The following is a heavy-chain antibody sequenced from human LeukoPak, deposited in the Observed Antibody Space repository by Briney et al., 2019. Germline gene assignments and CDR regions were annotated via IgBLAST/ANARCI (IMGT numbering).Heavy chain of an antibody. J-gene: IGHJ4*02. CDR1: GDSINSLDL. V-gene: IGHV4-4*02. CDR3: AGLVGRYSSGLYYYYFDY. Sequence: SDTLSLTCTVSGDSINSLDLWSWVSQPPGKGLEWIGEMYLSGTTHSNPSVKSRVTISIDKSKNQFFLNLSSVTAADTAVYYCAGLVGRYSSGLYYYYFDYWGQGTLVTVSS. D-gene: IGHD3-22*01. CDR2: MYLSGTT.